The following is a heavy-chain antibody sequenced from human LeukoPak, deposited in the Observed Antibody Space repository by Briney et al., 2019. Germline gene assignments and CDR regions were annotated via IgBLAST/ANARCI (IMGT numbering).Heavy chain of an antibody. CDR1: GGSMNSFY. CDR3: ARGISWFSYFEY. Sequence: SETLSLTCTVSGGSMNSFYWSWIRQPAGKGLEWIGRIYTSGDTNYNASLKSRVTMSVDTSKNQFSLKLRSMTAADTAVYYCARGISWFSYFEYWGQGALVTVSS. CDR2: IYTSGDT. V-gene: IGHV4-4*07. D-gene: IGHD6-13*01. J-gene: IGHJ4*02.